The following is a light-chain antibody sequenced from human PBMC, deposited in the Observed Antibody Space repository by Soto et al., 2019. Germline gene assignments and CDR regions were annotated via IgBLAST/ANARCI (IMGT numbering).Light chain of an antibody. J-gene: IGKJ5*01. Sequence: EIVLTQSPGTLSLSPGERATLSCRASQSVSSSYLAWYQQKPGQAPRLLIYGASSRATGIPDRFSGSGSGTDFTLTISRLEPEDFAVYYCQQYGRSPLITVGQGTRLESK. CDR1: QSVSSSY. V-gene: IGKV3-20*01. CDR3: QQYGRSPLIT. CDR2: GAS.